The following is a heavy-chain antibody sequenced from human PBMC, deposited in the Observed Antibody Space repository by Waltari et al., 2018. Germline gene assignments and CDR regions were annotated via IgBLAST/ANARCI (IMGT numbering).Heavy chain of an antibody. CDR2: INSDDSGT. Sequence: EVQLVESGGGLVQPGGSLRLSCAASGFTFSSYWMHWVRQVPGKGLVWVSRINSDDSGTNYADSVKGRFTISRDNAKNTLYLQMNSLRAEDTAVYYCARAREQNYDFWNGYSFYFDHWGQGALVTVSS. CDR1: GFTFSSYW. D-gene: IGHD3-3*01. V-gene: IGHV3-74*01. J-gene: IGHJ4*02. CDR3: ARAREQNYDFWNGYSFYFDH.